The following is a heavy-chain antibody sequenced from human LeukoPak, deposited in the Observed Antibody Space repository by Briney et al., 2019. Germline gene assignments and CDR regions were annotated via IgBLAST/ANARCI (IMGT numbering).Heavy chain of an antibody. Sequence: ASVTVSCKSSGYAFTAYYMHWVRQAPGQGLEWMGWITPNSGGTNYAQKFQGRVTMTRDTSISTAYMELSRLRSDDTAVYYCARDRTLIRGVATYYFDYWGQGTLVTVSS. CDR3: ARDRTLIRGVATYYFDY. CDR2: ITPNSGGT. CDR1: GYAFTAYY. D-gene: IGHD3-10*01. J-gene: IGHJ4*02. V-gene: IGHV1-2*02.